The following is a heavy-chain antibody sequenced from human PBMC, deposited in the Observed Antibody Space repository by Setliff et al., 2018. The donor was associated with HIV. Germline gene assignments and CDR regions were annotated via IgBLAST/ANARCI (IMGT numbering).Heavy chain of an antibody. J-gene: IGHJ4*02. CDR3: ATRIRDGHRGYGYFDF. V-gene: IGHV1-24*01. D-gene: IGHD5-12*01. CDR1: GYTFIRYD. CDR2: FDPEDGET. Sequence: ASVKVSCKASGYTFIRYDINWVRQATGKGLEWMGGFDPEDGETIYAQKFQGRVTMTEDTSTDTAYMELSSLRPEDAAVYYCATRIRDGHRGYGYFDFWGQGTLVTVSS.